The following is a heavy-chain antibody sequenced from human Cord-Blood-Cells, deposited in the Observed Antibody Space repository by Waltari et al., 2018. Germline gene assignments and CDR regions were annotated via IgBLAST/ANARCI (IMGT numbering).Heavy chain of an antibody. CDR1: GFTVSSNY. D-gene: IGHD4-4*01. J-gene: IGHJ6*02. CDR3: ARSYSNYYYGMDV. V-gene: IGHV3-53*01. CDR2: IYSGGST. Sequence: EVQLVESGGGLIQPGGSLRPSCAASGFTVSSNYMRWVRQAQGKGLEWVSVIYSGGSTYYADSVKGRFTISRDNSKNTLYLQMNSLRAEDTAVYYCARSYSNYYYGMDVWGQGTTVTVSS.